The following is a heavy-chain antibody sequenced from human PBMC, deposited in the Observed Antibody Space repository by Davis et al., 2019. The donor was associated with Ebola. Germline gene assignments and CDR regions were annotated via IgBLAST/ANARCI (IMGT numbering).Heavy chain of an antibody. CDR3: ARDRVAAGDSQFDY. Sequence: PGGSLRLSCAASGFTFSSYGMHWVRQAPGKGLEWMAVIWYDGSNKYYADSVKGRFTISRDNSKNTLYLQMNSLRAEDTAVYYCARDRVAAGDSQFDYWGQGTLVTVSS. V-gene: IGHV3-33*01. CDR2: IWYDGSNK. CDR1: GFTFSSYG. D-gene: IGHD6-13*01. J-gene: IGHJ4*02.